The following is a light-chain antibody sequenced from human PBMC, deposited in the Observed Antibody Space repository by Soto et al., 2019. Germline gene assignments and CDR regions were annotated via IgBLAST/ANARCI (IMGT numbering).Light chain of an antibody. J-gene: IGKJ3*01. CDR3: QQYGNSPLT. V-gene: IGKV3-20*01. CDR2: AAP. Sequence: EIVLTQSPGTRHCSPGERAPLSATAIQRVAGNFLAWNQKGPGQAPRLLLLAAPSRATAIPDRFSGSGSGTEFTLTINRLEPDDSAVYFCQQYGNSPLTFGPGTKLNIK. CDR1: QRVAGNF.